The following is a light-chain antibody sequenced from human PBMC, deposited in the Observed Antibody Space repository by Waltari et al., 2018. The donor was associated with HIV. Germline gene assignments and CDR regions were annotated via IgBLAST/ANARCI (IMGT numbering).Light chain of an antibody. Sequence: QSALTQQASVSGSLGQSITISCNGTSGNIGKYNLVSWYQQHPGKAPKLLIYEDTRSLSGMSIRFCASKSDNTATLTISVLQTEEEADYFCCSYAGTTDFFVFEGGT. CDR1: SGNIGKYNL. CDR2: EDT. J-gene: IGLJ1*01. CDR3: CSYAGTTDFFV. V-gene: IGLV2-23*01.